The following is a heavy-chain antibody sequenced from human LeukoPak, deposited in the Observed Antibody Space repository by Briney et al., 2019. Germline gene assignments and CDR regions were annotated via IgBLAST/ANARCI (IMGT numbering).Heavy chain of an antibody. V-gene: IGHV3-66*01. CDR1: GVTVSSNH. J-gene: IGHJ4*02. CDR3: VRDAS. CDR2: IYSGGGT. Sequence: GGSLRLSCAVSGVTVSSNHMSWVRQAPGKGLEWVSAIYSGGGTYYADSVKGRFTLSRDISKNTLYLQMNSPRAEDTAVYYCVRDASWGQGTLVTVSS.